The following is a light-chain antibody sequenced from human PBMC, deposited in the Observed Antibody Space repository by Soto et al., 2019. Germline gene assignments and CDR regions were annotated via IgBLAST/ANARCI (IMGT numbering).Light chain of an antibody. V-gene: IGKV1-39*01. CDR2: AAS. J-gene: IGKJ2*01. Sequence: DIQMTQSPYSLSASXXDRVAITCGASQNIRTYLNWYQQKPGRAPKXXIHAASALPSGVPSRFSGSGAGTEFTLTMSGLQPEDFATYYCQQGHSTPYTFGQGTKVDIK. CDR3: QQGHSTPYT. CDR1: QNIRTY.